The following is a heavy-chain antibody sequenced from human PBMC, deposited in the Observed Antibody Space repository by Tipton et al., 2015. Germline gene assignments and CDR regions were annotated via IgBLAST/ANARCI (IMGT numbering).Heavy chain of an antibody. D-gene: IGHD5-24*01. V-gene: IGHV5-51*01. CDR2: IHPSDSET. CDR3: ARLSTYGYNDYFDS. CDR1: GYTVSNHW. Sequence: VQLVQSGGEVKKPGESLKISCKVSGYTVSNHWIGWVRQMPGKGLEWVGIIHPSDSETKYSPSFEGLVTISADKSTSTAYLQWNSLKASDTAMYYCARLSTYGYNDYFDSWGQGTLVTVST. J-gene: IGHJ4*02.